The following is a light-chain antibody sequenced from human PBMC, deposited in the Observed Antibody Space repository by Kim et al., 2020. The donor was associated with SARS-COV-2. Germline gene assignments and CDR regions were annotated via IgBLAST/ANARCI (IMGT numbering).Light chain of an antibody. V-gene: IGKV3-20*01. CDR1: ENVDQTY. CDR2: GAS. CDR3: QQFGTSPYS. Sequence: LSPGERVTRSCRASENVDQTYLAWYQQKPGQAPRLLIYGASARATGIPDRFSGSGSGTDFTLTIGRLEPEDFAMYFCQQFGTSPYSFGQGTKLEI. J-gene: IGKJ2*03.